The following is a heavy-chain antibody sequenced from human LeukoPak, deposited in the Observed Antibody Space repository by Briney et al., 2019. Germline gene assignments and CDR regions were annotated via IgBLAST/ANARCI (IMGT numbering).Heavy chain of an antibody. Sequence: GGSLRLSCAASGFTFSSYAMSWVRQAPGKGLEWVSAISGSGGSTYYADSVKGRFTISRDNSKNTLYLQMNSLRAEDTALYYCAKAERGVRGHWFDPWGQGTLVTVSS. CDR2: ISGSGGST. J-gene: IGHJ5*02. CDR3: AKAERGVRGHWFDP. V-gene: IGHV3-23*01. CDR1: GFTFSSYA. D-gene: IGHD3-10*01.